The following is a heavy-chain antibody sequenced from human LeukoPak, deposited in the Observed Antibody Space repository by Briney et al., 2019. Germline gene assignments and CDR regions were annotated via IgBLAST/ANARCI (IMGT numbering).Heavy chain of an antibody. CDR3: ATSGYSSSWEIDY. CDR2: IYHSGST. V-gene: IGHV4-38-2*02. CDR1: GYSISSGYY. J-gene: IGHJ4*02. D-gene: IGHD6-13*01. Sequence: SGTLSLTCTVSGYSISSGYYWGWIRQPPGKGLEWIGSIYHSGSTYYNPSLKSRVTMSVDTSKNQFSLKLSSVTAANTAVYYCATSGYSSSWEIDYWGQGTLVTVSS.